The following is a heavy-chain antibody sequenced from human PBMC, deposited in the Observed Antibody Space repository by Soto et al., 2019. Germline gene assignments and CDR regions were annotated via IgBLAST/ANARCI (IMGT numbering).Heavy chain of an antibody. Sequence: ASVKVSCKASGYTFTSYDINWVRQATGQGLEWMGWISAYNGNTNYAQKLQGRVTMTTDTSTSTAYMELRSLRSDDTAVYYCARLGYDFWSGYYRAFDYWGQGTLVTVSS. CDR1: GYTFTSYD. CDR2: ISAYNGNT. CDR3: ARLGYDFWSGYYRAFDY. D-gene: IGHD3-3*01. J-gene: IGHJ4*02. V-gene: IGHV1-18*01.